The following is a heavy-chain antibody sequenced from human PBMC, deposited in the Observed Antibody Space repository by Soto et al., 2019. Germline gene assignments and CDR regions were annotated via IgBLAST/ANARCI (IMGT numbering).Heavy chain of an antibody. CDR2: ISGSGGST. CDR1: GFTFSSYA. V-gene: IGHV3-23*01. CDR3: AKDSVAGLRYFD. J-gene: IGHJ4*02. Sequence: GGSLRLSCAASGFTFSSYAMSWVRQAPGKGLEWVSAISGSGGSTYYADSVNGRFTISRDNSKNTLYLQMNSLRAEDTAVYYCAKDSVAGLRYFDWGQGTLVTVSS. D-gene: IGHD3-9*01.